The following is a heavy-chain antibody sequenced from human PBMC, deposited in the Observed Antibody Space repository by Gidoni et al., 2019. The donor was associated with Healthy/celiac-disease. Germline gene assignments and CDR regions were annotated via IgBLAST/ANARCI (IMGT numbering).Heavy chain of an antibody. CDR2: ISSNVGST. V-gene: IGHV3-64D*06. Sequence: EVKLVESGGGLVQPGGSLRLSCSASGFTFSIYAMHWVRQAPGKGLEYVSAISSNVGSTYYADYVKGRFTISRDNSKNTLYLQMSSLRAEDTAVYYCVKVLEQQARGDFDYWGQGTLVTVSS. CDR3: VKVLEQQARGDFDY. CDR1: GFTFSIYA. D-gene: IGHD6-13*01. J-gene: IGHJ4*02.